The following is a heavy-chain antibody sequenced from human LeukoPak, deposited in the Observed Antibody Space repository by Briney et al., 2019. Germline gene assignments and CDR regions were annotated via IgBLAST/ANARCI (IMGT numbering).Heavy chain of an antibody. CDR2: ISAYNGNT. J-gene: IGHJ3*02. CDR3: ARPWAGGYSGYESGTFDAFDI. Sequence: GASVKVSCKASGYTFTSYGISWVRQAPGQGLEWMGWISAYNGNTNYAQKLQGRVTMTTDTSTSTAYMELRSLRSDDTAVYYCARPWAGGYSGYESGTFDAFDIWGQGTMVTISS. CDR1: GYTFTSYG. D-gene: IGHD5-12*01. V-gene: IGHV1-18*01.